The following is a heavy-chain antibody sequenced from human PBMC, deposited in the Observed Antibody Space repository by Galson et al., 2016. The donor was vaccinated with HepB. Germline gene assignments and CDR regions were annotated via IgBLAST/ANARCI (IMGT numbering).Heavy chain of an antibody. CDR3: AKGGGGVRRPQYYFDY. CDR2: ISGSGGTT. J-gene: IGHJ4*02. V-gene: IGHV3-23*01. D-gene: IGHD2-8*02. Sequence: SLRLSCAASEFTFSTYTMSWVRQAPGKGLEWVSLISGSGGTTYYADSVKGRFTISRDNSKNTLYLQMNSLRADDTAVYYCAKGGGGVRRPQYYFDYWGQGTLVTVSS. CDR1: EFTFSTYT.